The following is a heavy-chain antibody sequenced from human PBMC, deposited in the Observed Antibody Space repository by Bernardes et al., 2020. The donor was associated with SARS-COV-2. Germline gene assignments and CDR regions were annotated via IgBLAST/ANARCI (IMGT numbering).Heavy chain of an antibody. J-gene: IGHJ4*02. D-gene: IGHD3-3*01. Sequence: GGSLRLSCAASGFIFSSYSMSWVRQAPGKGLEWVSSITGSSDYIDYANLVKGRFTISRDNAKNSLYLQMNSLRAEDTAVYYCAVDWDFWSGYNTDRASNYWVQGTLVTVSS. CDR2: ITGSSDYI. V-gene: IGHV3-21*01. CDR3: AVDWDFWSGYNTDRASNY. CDR1: GFIFSSYS.